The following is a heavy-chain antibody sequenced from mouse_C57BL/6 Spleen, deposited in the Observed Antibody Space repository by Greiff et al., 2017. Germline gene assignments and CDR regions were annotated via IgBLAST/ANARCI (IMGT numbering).Heavy chain of an antibody. CDR2: INPSTGGT. CDR3: ARTPYYSNYEGWFAY. CDR1: GYSFTGYY. J-gene: IGHJ3*01. Sequence: EVMLVESGPELVKPGASVKISCKASGYSFTGYYMNWVKQSPEKSLEWIREINPSTGGTTYNQKFKAKATLTVDKSSSTAYMQLKSLTSEDSAVYYCARTPYYSNYEGWFAYWGQGTLVTVSA. V-gene: IGHV1-42*01. D-gene: IGHD2-5*01.